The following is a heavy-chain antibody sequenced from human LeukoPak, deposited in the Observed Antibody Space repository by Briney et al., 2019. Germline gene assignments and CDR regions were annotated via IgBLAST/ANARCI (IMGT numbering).Heavy chain of an antibody. V-gene: IGHV4-39*01. CDR2: IYYSGST. J-gene: IGHJ4*02. CDR3: ARHPTLPVGMFGENDY. Sequence: PSETLSLTCTVSGGSISSSSYYWGWIRQPPGKGLEWIGSIYYSGSTYYNPSLKSRVTISVDTSKNQFSLKLSSVTAADTAVYYCARHPTLPVGMFGENDYWGQGTLVTVSS. D-gene: IGHD3-10*02. CDR1: GGSISSSSYY.